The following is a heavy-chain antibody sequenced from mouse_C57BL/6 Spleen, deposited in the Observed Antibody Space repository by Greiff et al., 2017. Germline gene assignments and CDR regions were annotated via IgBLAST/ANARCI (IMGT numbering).Heavy chain of an antibody. Sequence: EVQLQQSGPELVKPGASVKMSCKASGYTFTDYNMHWVKQSHGKSLEWIGYINPNNGGTSYNQKFKGKATLTVNKSSSTAYMELRSLTSEDSAVYYCARDLRGSSSAWFAYWGQGTLVTVSA. CDR2: INPNNGGT. CDR1: GYTFTDYN. J-gene: IGHJ3*01. D-gene: IGHD1-1*01. V-gene: IGHV1-22*01. CDR3: ARDLRGSSSAWFAY.